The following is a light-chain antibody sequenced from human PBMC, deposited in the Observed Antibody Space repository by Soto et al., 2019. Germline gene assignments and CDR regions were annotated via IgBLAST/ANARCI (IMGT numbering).Light chain of an antibody. J-gene: IGKJ5*01. CDR2: LGS. Sequence: DIVMTQSPLSLPVTPGEPASISCRSIQSLLHSNGYNYLVWYLQKPGQSPQLLIYLGSNRSSGVTASFSGSGSGTDFTLKISRVEAEDVGVYYCMQALKTPITFGQGTLLEIK. CDR1: QSLLHSNGYNY. CDR3: MQALKTPIT. V-gene: IGKV2-28*01.